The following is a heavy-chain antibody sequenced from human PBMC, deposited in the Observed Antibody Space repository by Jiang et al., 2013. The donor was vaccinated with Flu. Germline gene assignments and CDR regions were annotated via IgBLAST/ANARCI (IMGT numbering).Heavy chain of an antibody. D-gene: IGHD5-24*01. Sequence: KPSETLSLTCTVSGGSMRTYYWTWIRQSPGKGLEYIGYISYSGATNYNPSLKSRVTISVDTSNNQFSLRLSSVTAADTAVYYCASQRWLQSFIDYWGQGTLVTVSS. V-gene: IGHV4-59*01. CDR2: ISYSGAT. J-gene: IGHJ4*02. CDR3: ASQRWLQSFIDY. CDR1: GGSMRTYY.